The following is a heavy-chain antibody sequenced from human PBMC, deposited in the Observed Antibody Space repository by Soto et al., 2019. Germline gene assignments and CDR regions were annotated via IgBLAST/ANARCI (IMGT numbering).Heavy chain of an antibody. J-gene: IGHJ6*02. Sequence: GALRLSCSASGFTFSSYAMHWVRQAPGKGLEYVSAISSNGGSTYYADSVKGRFTISRDNSKNTLYLQMSSLRAEDTAVYYCVKTGTDNAVTIFTGMDVWGQGTTVTVSS. CDR3: VKTGTDNAVTIFTGMDV. CDR2: ISSNGGST. CDR1: GFTFSSYA. V-gene: IGHV3-64D*06. D-gene: IGHD3-9*01.